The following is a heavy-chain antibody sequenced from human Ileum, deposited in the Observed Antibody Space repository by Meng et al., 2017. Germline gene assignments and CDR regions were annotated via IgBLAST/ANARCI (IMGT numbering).Heavy chain of an antibody. CDR2: FNADGKTT. CDR1: GIFISTYT. CDR3: ARVWDWVVWDY. J-gene: IGHJ4*02. D-gene: IGHD3/OR15-3a*01. V-gene: IGHV3-74*01. Sequence: VHVGQAGGGLMPAGCSSTSSCAASGIFISTYTHYVVRQPPGKGQWVVSLFNADGKTTSYAYVEKRRSTISKNNANSTLYLEMNSLRAEDAALYYCARVWDWVVWDYWGQGTLVTVSS.